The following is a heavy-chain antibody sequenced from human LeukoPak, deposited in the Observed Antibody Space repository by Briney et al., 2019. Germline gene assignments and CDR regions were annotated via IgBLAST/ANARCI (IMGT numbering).Heavy chain of an antibody. CDR1: GYTFSSYG. CDR2: ISTYNDNT. CDR3: ARDLAVVVPAAMDWFDP. D-gene: IGHD2-2*01. J-gene: IGHJ5*02. V-gene: IGHV1-18*01. Sequence: ASVKVSCMASGYTFSSYGISWVRQAPGQGLEWMGWISTYNDNTNYAQKFQGRVTMTTDTSTSTAYMELRSLRSDDTAVYYCARDLAVVVPAAMDWFDPWGQGTLVTVSS.